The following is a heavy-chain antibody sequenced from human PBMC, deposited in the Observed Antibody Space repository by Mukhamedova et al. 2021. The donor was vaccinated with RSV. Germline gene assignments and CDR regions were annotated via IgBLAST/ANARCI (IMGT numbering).Heavy chain of an antibody. CDR3: ARGGVRGSLGLDY. V-gene: IGHV3-11*06. J-gene: IGHJ4*02. Sequence: VKGRFTISRDNAKNSLYLQMNSLRAEDTAVYYCARGGVRGSLGLDYWGQGTLVTVSS. D-gene: IGHD2-15*01.